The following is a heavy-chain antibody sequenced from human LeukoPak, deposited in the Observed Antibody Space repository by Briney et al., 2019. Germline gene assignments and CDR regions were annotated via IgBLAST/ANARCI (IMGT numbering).Heavy chain of an antibody. CDR2: ISYDGSNK. CDR1: GFTFRNYV. CDR3: ARDQLAYSGYDTLFDY. V-gene: IGHV3-30*04. J-gene: IGHJ4*02. D-gene: IGHD5-12*01. Sequence: QPGGSLRLSCAASGFTFRNYVIHWIRQAPGKGLEWVAVISYDGSNKYYADSVKGRFTISRDNSKNTLYLQLNSLRPEDTAVYYCARDQLAYSGYDTLFDYWGQGTLVTVSS.